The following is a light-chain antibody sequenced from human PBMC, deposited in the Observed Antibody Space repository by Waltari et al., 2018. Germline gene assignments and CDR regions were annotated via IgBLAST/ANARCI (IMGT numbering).Light chain of an antibody. CDR3: QQYGSSVLYT. J-gene: IGKJ2*01. CDR2: GAS. CDR1: QSLTKSS. V-gene: IGKV3-20*01. Sequence: EVVLTQPPDTLSLSPGERATLSCRSSQSLTKSSLAWYQQTPGRAPSLLIYGASSRAPGIPDRFSGSGSGTDFTLPISRLEPEDFAVYYCQQYGSSVLYTFGQGTKLEIK.